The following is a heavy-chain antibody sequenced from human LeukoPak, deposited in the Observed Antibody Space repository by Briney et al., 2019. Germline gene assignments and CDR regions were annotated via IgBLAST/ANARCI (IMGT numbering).Heavy chain of an antibody. J-gene: IGHJ5*02. CDR1: GFTFSSYI. Sequence: GGSLRLSCAASGFTFSSYIMNWVREAPEKRLEGVSSISSSSSYIYYADSVKGRFTISRDNAKKSLYLQMNSLRAEDTAVYYCARYSRRNNWNWFDPWGQGTLVTVSS. D-gene: IGHD1-1*01. CDR3: ARYSRRNNWNWFDP. V-gene: IGHV3-21*01. CDR2: ISSSSSYI.